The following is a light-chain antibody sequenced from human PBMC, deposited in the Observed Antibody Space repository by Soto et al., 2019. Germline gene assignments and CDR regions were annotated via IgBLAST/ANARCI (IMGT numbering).Light chain of an antibody. CDR1: QAIRND. J-gene: IGKJ1*01. V-gene: IGKV1-17*01. Sequence: DIQMTQSPSSLSASVGDRVTITCRSSQAIRNDVGWYQQKPGKDPKRLIYIASRLESGVPSRFSGSGFGTEFTLTISSMQPEAFANYYCLQHNNYPWTFGQGTKVDIK. CDR2: IAS. CDR3: LQHNNYPWT.